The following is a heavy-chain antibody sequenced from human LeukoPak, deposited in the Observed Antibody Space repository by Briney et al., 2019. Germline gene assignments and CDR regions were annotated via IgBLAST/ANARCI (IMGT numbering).Heavy chain of an antibody. CDR3: AKDISTRWYSSTPLPGDY. D-gene: IGHD6-13*01. Sequence: GGSLRLSCAASGNYWMHWVRQAPGKGLVWVSHINSDGSWTSYADSVKGRFTISRDNSKNTLYLQMSSLRAEDTAIYYCAKDISTRWYSSTPLPGDYWGQGTLVTVSS. CDR2: INSDGSWT. CDR1: GNYW. V-gene: IGHV3-74*01. J-gene: IGHJ4*02.